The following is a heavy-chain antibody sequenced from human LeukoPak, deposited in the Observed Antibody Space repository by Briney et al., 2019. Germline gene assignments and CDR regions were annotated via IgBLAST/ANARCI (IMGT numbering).Heavy chain of an antibody. CDR2: INPYNGNT. CDR1: GYTFTTYG. J-gene: IGHJ4*02. CDR3: ARELYGRFEY. D-gene: IGHD2-2*02. Sequence: ASVKVSCKASGYTFTTYGITWVRQPPGQGLECMGWINPYNGNTNYAQKLQGRVTMTTDTSTCTAYMELRSLRSDDTAVYYCARELYGRFEYWGQGTLVTVSS. V-gene: IGHV1-18*01.